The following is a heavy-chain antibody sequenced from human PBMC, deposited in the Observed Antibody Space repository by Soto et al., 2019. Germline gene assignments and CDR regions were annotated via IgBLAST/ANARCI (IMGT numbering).Heavy chain of an antibody. J-gene: IGHJ5*02. CDR1: GFTFSSYG. CDR2: ISYDGSNK. D-gene: IGHD6-19*01. Sequence: QVQLVESGGGVVQPGRSLRLSCAASGFTFSSYGMHWVRQAPGKGLEWVAVISYDGSNKYYADSVKGRFTISRDNSKNTLYLQMNSLRAEDTAVYYCAKDGPRWLVWFLGWFDPWGQGTLVTVSS. CDR3: AKDGPRWLVWFLGWFDP. V-gene: IGHV3-30*18.